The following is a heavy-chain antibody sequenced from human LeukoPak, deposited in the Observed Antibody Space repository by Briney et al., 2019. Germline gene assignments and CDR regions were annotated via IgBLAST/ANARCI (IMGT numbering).Heavy chain of an antibody. CDR1: GGSISSSSYY. Sequence: MSSETLSLTCTVSGGSISSSSYYWGWIRQPPGKGLEWIGSIYYSGSTYYSPSLKSRVTISVDTSKNQFSLKLSSVTAADTAVYYCARTRVGAKGVYYFDYWGQGTLVTVSS. V-gene: IGHV4-39*07. D-gene: IGHD1-26*01. CDR3: ARTRVGAKGVYYFDY. CDR2: IYYSGST. J-gene: IGHJ4*02.